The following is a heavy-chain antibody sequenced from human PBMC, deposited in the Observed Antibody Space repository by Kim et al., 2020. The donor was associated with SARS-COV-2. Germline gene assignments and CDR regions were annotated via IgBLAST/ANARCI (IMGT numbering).Heavy chain of an antibody. CDR1: GFTFSSYW. Sequence: GGSLRLSCAASGFTFSSYWMHWVRQAPGKGLVWVSRINSDGSSTSYADSVKGRFTISRDNAKNTLYLQMNSLRAEDTAVYYCASLPVEMATIPFDYWGQGTLVTVSS. J-gene: IGHJ4*02. CDR3: ASLPVEMATIPFDY. D-gene: IGHD5-12*01. V-gene: IGHV3-74*01. CDR2: INSDGSST.